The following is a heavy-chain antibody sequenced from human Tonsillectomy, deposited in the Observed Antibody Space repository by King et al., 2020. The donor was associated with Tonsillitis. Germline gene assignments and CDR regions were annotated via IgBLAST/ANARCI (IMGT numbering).Heavy chain of an antibody. CDR3: LVDCSSTSCQERYYYGMDV. V-gene: IGHV3-74*02. CDR2: INSDGSST. CDR1: GFTFSSYW. D-gene: IGHD2-2*01. Sequence: VQLVESGGGLVQPGGSLRLSCAASGFTFSSYWMHWVRQAPGKGLVWVSRINSDGSSTSYADSVKGRFTISRDNAKNTLYLQMNSLRAEETAVYYCLVDCSSTSCQERYYYGMDVWGQGTTVTVSS. J-gene: IGHJ6*02.